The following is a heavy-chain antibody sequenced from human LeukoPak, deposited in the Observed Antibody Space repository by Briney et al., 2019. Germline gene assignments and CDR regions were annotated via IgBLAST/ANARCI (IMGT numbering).Heavy chain of an antibody. D-gene: IGHD6-19*01. J-gene: IGHJ6*02. Sequence: QAGGSLRLSCAASGLTFSSYSMNWVRQAPGKGLEWVSYISSSSSPIYYADSVKGRFTISRDNAKNSLYLQMNSLRAEDTAVYHCVTSSGWIYSMDVWGQGTTVTVSS. V-gene: IGHV3-48*01. CDR1: GLTFSSYS. CDR3: VTSSGWIYSMDV. CDR2: ISSSSSPI.